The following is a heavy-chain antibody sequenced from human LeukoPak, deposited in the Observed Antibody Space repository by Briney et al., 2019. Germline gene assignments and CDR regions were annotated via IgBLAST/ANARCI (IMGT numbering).Heavy chain of an antibody. Sequence: PSETLSLTCAVYGGSFSGYYWSWISQPPGKGLEWIGEINHSGSTNHNPSLKSRVTISVDTSKNQFSLKLSSVTAADTAVYYCARLVRITMIVVVITYRVSPDYWGQGTLVTVSS. V-gene: IGHV4-34*01. D-gene: IGHD3-22*01. CDR1: GGSFSGYY. J-gene: IGHJ4*02. CDR3: ARLVRITMIVVVITYRVSPDY. CDR2: INHSGST.